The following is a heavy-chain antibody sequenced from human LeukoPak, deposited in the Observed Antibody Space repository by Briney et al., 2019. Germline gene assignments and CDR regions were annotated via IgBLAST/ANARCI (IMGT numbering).Heavy chain of an antibody. D-gene: IGHD6-13*01. J-gene: IGHJ4*02. CDR3: ATDGYTPKQQIRPLDH. CDR1: GFTFSTYG. CDR2: IKQDGSGK. V-gene: IGHV3-7*01. Sequence: GGSLRLSCVASGFTFSTYGMSWVRQAPGKGLEWVANIKQDGSGKYYADSVKGRFTISGDNAKNSLYLQMNSLRAEDTAGYYCATDGYTPKQQIRPLDHWGQGTLVTVSS.